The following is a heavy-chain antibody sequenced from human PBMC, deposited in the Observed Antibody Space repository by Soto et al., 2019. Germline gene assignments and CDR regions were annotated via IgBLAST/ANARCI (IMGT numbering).Heavy chain of an antibody. CDR2: ISGYNGNT. V-gene: IGHV1-18*04. D-gene: IGHD2-21*01. J-gene: IGHJ4*02. CDR1: GYTFTNYG. CDR3: ARSIRVASPGDY. Sequence: QVQLLQSGGEVKKPGASVEVSCKTSGYTFTNYGITWVRQAPGQGLEWMGWISGYNGNTNYAQNFQDRLTMTIDTSTSTAYMELRSLISDDTAVYFCARSIRVASPGDYWGQGTLATVSS.